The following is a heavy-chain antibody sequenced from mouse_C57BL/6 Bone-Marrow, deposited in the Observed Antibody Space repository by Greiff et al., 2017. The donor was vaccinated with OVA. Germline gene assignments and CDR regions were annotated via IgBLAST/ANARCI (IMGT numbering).Heavy chain of an antibody. J-gene: IGHJ2*01. CDR1: GYAFTNYL. Sequence: QVQLQQSGAELVRPGTSVKVSCKASGYAFTNYLIEWVKQRPGQGLEWIGVINPGSGGTNYNEKFKGKATLTADKSSSTAYMQLSSLTSEDSAVYFCARDTYGNLDYWGQGTTLTVSS. CDR2: INPGSGGT. V-gene: IGHV1-54*01. D-gene: IGHD2-1*01. CDR3: ARDTYGNLDY.